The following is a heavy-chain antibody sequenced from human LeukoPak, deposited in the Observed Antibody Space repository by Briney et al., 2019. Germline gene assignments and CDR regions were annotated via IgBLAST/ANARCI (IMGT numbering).Heavy chain of an antibody. CDR3: AILHGPLAMVRGIKYYYYGMDV. D-gene: IGHD3-10*01. CDR1: GFTFSSYG. J-gene: IGHJ6*02. V-gene: IGHV3-30*02. Sequence: GGSLRLSCAASGFTFSSYGMHWVRQAPGRGLEWVAFIRYDGSNKYYADSVKGRFTISRDNSKNTLYLQMNSLRAEDTAVYYCAILHGPLAMVRGIKYYYYGMDVWGQGTTVTVSS. CDR2: IRYDGSNK.